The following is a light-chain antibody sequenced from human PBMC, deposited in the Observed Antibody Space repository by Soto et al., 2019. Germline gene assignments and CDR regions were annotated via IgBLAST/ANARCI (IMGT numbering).Light chain of an antibody. J-gene: IGLJ3*02. CDR2: RDD. CDR3: TSWDDSLNVGV. Sequence: QSVLTQPPSASETPGQRVSISCSGSSSYIGKNYVYWYQQLPGMSPKLLIYRDDQRPSGVPDRFSGSKSGASASLAINGLRSEDEATYYCTSWDDSLNVGVFGGGTKLTVL. V-gene: IGLV1-47*01. CDR1: SSYIGKNY.